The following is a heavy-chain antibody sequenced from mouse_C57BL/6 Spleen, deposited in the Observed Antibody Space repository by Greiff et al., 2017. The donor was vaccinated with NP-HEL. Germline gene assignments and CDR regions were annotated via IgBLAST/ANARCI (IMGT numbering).Heavy chain of an antibody. CDR3: ARGYYGSSWYFDV. Sequence: QVHVKQPGAELVKPGASVKLSCKASGYTFTSYWMHWVKQRPGQGLEWIGMIHPNSGSTNYNEKFKSKATLTVDKSSSTAYMQLSSLTSEDSAVYYCARGYYGSSWYFDVWGTGTTVTVSS. CDR1: GYTFTSYW. V-gene: IGHV1-64*01. J-gene: IGHJ1*03. D-gene: IGHD1-1*01. CDR2: IHPNSGST.